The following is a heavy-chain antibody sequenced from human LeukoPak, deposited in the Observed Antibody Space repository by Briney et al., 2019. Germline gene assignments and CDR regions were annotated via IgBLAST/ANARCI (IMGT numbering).Heavy chain of an antibody. V-gene: IGHV4-39*01. CDR2: MFYTGST. Sequence: SETLSLTCTVSGVSIRDNNYYWGWVRQPPGKGLEWIGSMFYTGSTYYNPSLRPRVTLSVDTSKNQLSLNLKSGTAADTAVYFCARLLLGSTVIDYWGQGALVIVSS. D-gene: IGHD2-8*02. J-gene: IGHJ4*02. CDR1: GVSIRDNNYY. CDR3: ARLLLGSTVIDY.